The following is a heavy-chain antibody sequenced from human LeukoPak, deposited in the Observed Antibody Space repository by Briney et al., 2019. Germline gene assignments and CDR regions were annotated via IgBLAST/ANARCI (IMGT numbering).Heavy chain of an antibody. J-gene: IGHJ3*02. D-gene: IGHD4-23*01. CDR2: ISSSSSYI. Sequence: GGSLRLSCAASGFTFSSYSMNWVRQAPGKGLEWVSSISSSSSYIYYADSVKGRFTISRDNAKNSLYLQMNSLRAEDTAVYYCARGYGGNSRDDAFDIWGQGTMVTVSS. V-gene: IGHV3-21*01. CDR3: ARGYGGNSRDDAFDI. CDR1: GFTFSSYS.